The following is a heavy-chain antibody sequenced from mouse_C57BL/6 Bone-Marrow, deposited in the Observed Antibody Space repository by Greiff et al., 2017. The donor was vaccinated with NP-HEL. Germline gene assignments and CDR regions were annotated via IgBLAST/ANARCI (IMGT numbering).Heavy chain of an antibody. J-gene: IGHJ2*01. V-gene: IGHV3-6*01. CDR2: ISYDGSN. CDR3: AGDSY. Sequence: EVKLVESGPGLVKPSQSLSLTCSVTGYSITSGYYWNWIRQFPGNKLEWMGYISYDGSNNYNPSLKNRISITRDTSKNQFFLKLNSVTTEDTATYYCAGDSYWGQGTTLTVSS. CDR1: GYSITSGYY.